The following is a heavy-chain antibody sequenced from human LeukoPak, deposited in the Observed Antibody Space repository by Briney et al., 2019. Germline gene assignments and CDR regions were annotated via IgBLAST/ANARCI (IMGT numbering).Heavy chain of an antibody. CDR1: GFTFSSYE. V-gene: IGHV3-48*03. Sequence: GGSLRLSCAVSGFTFSSYEMNWVRQAPGKGLEWVSYISSSGSTIYYADSVKGRFTISRDNAKNSLYLQMNSLRAEGTAVYYCARGRRIAAAGLYYFDYWGQGTLVTVSS. CDR3: ARGRRIAAAGLYYFDY. J-gene: IGHJ4*02. D-gene: IGHD6-13*01. CDR2: ISSSGSTI.